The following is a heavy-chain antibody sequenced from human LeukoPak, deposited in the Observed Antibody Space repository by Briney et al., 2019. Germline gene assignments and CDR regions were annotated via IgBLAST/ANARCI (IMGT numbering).Heavy chain of an antibody. Sequence: GRSLILSCAASGFTFNIYGMHWVRQAPGKGLGWVAGISYDEMYQYYADSVKGRFTISRDNSKNTLFLQMNSLRAEDTAIYYCAKDRDYYGSGSDYWGQGTLVTASS. D-gene: IGHD3-10*01. CDR1: GFTFNIYG. V-gene: IGHV3-30*18. J-gene: IGHJ4*02. CDR2: ISYDEMYQ. CDR3: AKDRDYYGSGSDY.